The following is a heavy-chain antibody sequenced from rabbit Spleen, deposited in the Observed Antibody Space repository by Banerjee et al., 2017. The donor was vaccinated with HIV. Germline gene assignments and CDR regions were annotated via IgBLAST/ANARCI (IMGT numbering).Heavy chain of an antibody. D-gene: IGHD4-2*01. CDR1: GLDFSSNYW. Sequence: QEQLVESGGDLVKPGASLTLTCKASGLDFSSNYWICWVRQAPGKGLEWIACIDVTKDGSTYYASWAKGRFTIYRTSSTTVALQVTSLTAADTATYFCARDAAGREDFNLWGPGTLVTVS. CDR3: ARDAAGREDFNL. V-gene: IGHV1S45*01. J-gene: IGHJ4*01. CDR2: IDVTKDGST.